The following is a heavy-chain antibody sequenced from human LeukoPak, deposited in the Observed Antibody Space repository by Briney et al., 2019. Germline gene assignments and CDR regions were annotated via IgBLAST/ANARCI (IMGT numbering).Heavy chain of an antibody. CDR1: GGSISSGDYY. CDR3: ARASGYSAE. D-gene: IGHD5-18*01. Sequence: SETLSLTCTVSGGSISSGDYYWGWIRQPPGRGLEWVGYIYYSGSTYYNPSLKSRVTISVDTSKNQFSLKLSSVTAADTAVYYCARASGYSAEWGQGTLVTVSS. CDR2: IYYSGST. V-gene: IGHV4-30-4*08. J-gene: IGHJ4*02.